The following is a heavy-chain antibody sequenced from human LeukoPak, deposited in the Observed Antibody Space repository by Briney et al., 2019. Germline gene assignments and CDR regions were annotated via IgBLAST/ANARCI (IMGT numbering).Heavy chain of an antibody. CDR1: GFSLSTSGVG. CDR2: IYWDDDK. J-gene: IGHJ4*02. CDR3: ALNAMYGSGSRGGIPNY. D-gene: IGHD3-10*01. Sequence: SGPTLVNPTQTLTLTCTFSGFSLSTSGVGVGWIRQPPGKALEWLALIYWDDDKRYSPSLKSRLTITKDTSKNQVVLTMTNMDPVDTATYYCALNAMYGSGSRGGIPNYWGQGTLVTVSS. V-gene: IGHV2-5*02.